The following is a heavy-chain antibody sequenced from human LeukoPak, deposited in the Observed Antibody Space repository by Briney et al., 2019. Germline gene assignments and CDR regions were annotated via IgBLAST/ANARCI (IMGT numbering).Heavy chain of an antibody. CDR3: AKDTGWRVDYYDSSGYYPAEAFDI. Sequence: PGGSLRLSCAASGFTFDDYAMHWVRQAPGKGLEWVSGISWNSGSIGYADSVKGRFTISRDNAKNSLCLQMNSLRAEDTALYYCAKDTGWRVDYYDSSGYYPAEAFDIWGQGTMVTVSS. CDR2: ISWNSGSI. CDR1: GFTFDDYA. D-gene: IGHD3-22*01. V-gene: IGHV3-9*01. J-gene: IGHJ3*02.